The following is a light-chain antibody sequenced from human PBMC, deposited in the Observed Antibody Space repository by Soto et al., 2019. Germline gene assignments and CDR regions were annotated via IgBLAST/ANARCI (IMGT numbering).Light chain of an antibody. J-gene: IGLJ1*01. Sequence: LTPPASLSGAPGQSITISCTGTSSDVGGYNYVSWYQQHPGKAPKLMIYEVSNRPSGVSNRSSGSKSGNTASLTISGLQAEDEADYYCSSYTSSTFYVFGTGTKVTV. V-gene: IGLV2-14*01. CDR3: SSYTSSTFYV. CDR2: EVS. CDR1: SSDVGGYNY.